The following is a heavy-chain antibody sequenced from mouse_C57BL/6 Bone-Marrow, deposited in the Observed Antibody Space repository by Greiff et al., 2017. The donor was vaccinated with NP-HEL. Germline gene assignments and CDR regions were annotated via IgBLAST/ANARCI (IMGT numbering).Heavy chain of an antibody. CDR3: ARGRGYYFDY. J-gene: IGHJ2*01. Sequence: VQGVESGAELVRPGASVKLSCKASGYTFTDYYINWVKQRPGQGLEWIARIYPGSGNTYYNEKFKGKATLTAEKSSSPAYMQLSSLTSEDSAVYFCARGRGYYFDYWGQGTTLTVSS. CDR2: IYPGSGNT. CDR1: GYTFTDYY. V-gene: IGHV1-76*01.